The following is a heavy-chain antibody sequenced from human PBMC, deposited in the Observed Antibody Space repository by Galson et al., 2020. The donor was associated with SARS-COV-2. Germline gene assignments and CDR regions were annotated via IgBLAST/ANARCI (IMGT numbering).Heavy chain of an antibody. CDR1: GFAFSSYS. J-gene: IGHJ4*02. D-gene: IGHD2-2*01. CDR3: AKTLYSSSRPFDY. V-gene: IGHV3-23*01. Sequence: GESLKISCAASGFAFSSYSMNWVRQAPGKGLQWLSTISGSGATTSYADSVKGRFTISRDNSKNTLYLRMNSLRAEDTALYYCAKTLYSSSRPFDYWGLGTRVSVSS. CDR2: ISGSGATT.